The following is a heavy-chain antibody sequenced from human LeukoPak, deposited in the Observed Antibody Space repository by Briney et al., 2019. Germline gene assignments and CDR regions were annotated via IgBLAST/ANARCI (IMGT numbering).Heavy chain of an antibody. J-gene: IGHJ6*03. V-gene: IGHV4-59*08. D-gene: IGHD1-1*01. CDR1: GGSISSYY. CDR3: ARTTPPSYYYMDV. Sequence: SETLSLTCTVSGGSISSYYWSWIRQPPGKGLEWIGYIYYSGSTNYNPSLKSRVTISIDTSKSQFSLKLTSVPAANTAVYYCARTTPPSYYYMDVWGKGTTVTVSS. CDR2: IYYSGST.